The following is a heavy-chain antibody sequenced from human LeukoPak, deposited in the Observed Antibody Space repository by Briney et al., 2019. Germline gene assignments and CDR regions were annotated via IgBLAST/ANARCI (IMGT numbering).Heavy chain of an antibody. J-gene: IGHJ4*02. CDR2: IIPILGIA. CDR3: ARSITIFGVVIMAFDY. D-gene: IGHD3-3*01. CDR1: GGTFSSYA. Sequence: SVKVSCKASGGTFSSYAISWVRQAPGQGLEWMGRIIPILGIANYAQKSQGRVTITADKSTSTAYMELSSLRSEDTAVYYCARSITIFGVVIMAFDYWGQGTLVTVSS. V-gene: IGHV1-69*04.